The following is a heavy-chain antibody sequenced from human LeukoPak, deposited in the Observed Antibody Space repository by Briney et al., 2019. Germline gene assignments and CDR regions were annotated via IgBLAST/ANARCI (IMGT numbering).Heavy chain of an antibody. CDR2: ITGTGGTT. Sequence: GGSLRLSCAASGFTFSSYAMNWVRQAPGRGLQWVSHITGTGGTTYYADSVKGRFTISRDNSKNTLYLQMNSLRAEDTAVYYCAKVGGYCSGDCLSAFDMWGQGTMVTVSS. CDR1: GFTFSSYA. CDR3: AKVGGYCSGDCLSAFDM. D-gene: IGHD2-21*02. V-gene: IGHV3-23*01. J-gene: IGHJ3*02.